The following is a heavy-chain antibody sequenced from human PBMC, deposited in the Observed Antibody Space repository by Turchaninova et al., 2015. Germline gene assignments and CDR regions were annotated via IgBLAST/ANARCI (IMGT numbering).Heavy chain of an antibody. D-gene: IGHD3-10*01. CDR3: ARHRDEGFGDY. CDR1: GCTLTSYW. V-gene: IGHV5-51*01. CDR2: IYPGDSDT. J-gene: IGHJ4*02. Sequence: DVQLVQSGAEVKKPGESRKIACKGFGCTLTSYWIDWCRQMPGKGLEWMVIIYPGDSDTRYSPSFQGQVTISADKSISTAYLQWSSLKASDTAMYYCARHRDEGFGDYWGQGTLVTVSS.